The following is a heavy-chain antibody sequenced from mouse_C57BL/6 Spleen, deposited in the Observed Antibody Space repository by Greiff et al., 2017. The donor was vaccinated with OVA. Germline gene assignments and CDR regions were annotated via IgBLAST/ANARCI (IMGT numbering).Heavy chain of an antibody. Sequence: QVQLQQSGAELARPGASVKLSCPASGYTFTSYGISWVKQRTGQGLEWIGEIYPRSGNTYYNEKFKGKATLTADKSSSTAYMELRSLTSEDSAFYFCARQEARDYDAWFAYWGQGTLVTVSA. CDR3: ARQEARDYDAWFAY. J-gene: IGHJ3*01. V-gene: IGHV1-81*01. CDR2: IYPRSGNT. D-gene: IGHD2-4*01. CDR1: GYTFTSYG.